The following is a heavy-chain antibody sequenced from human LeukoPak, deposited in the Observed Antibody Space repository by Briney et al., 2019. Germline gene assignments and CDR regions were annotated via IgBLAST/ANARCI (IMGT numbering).Heavy chain of an antibody. V-gene: IGHV1-69*04. CDR3: ERDTHGKYSTSWSYYYYGMDV. J-gene: IGHJ6*02. Sequence: GASDKVSCKASGGTFSSYAISWVRQAPGQGLEWMGRIIPILGIANYAQKFQGIVTITADKSTSQAYMELSSLRCEDTAVYYCERDTHGKYSTSWSYYYYGMDVWGQGTTVTVSS. D-gene: IGHD6-13*01. CDR2: IIPILGIA. CDR1: GGTFSSYA.